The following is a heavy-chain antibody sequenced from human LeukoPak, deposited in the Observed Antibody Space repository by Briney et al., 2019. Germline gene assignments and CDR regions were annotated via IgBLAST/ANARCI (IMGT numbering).Heavy chain of an antibody. D-gene: IGHD3-22*01. Sequence: GGSLRLSCAASGFIFSTYGMTWVRQAPGKGLVWVSRIKSDGTSTSYADSVKGRFTISRDNAKNTLYLQMNSLRAEDTAVYYCARDQRHDGSGSPLDYWGQGTLATVSS. CDR2: IKSDGTST. CDR1: GFIFSTYG. V-gene: IGHV3-74*01. CDR3: ARDQRHDGSGSPLDY. J-gene: IGHJ4*02.